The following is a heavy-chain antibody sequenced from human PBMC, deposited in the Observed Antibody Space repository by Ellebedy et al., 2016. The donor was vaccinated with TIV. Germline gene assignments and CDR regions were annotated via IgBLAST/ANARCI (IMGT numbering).Heavy chain of an antibody. J-gene: IGHJ5*02. D-gene: IGHD2-2*01. Sequence: GGSLRLSCAASGFTFSDYYMIWIRQAPGKGLEWVSYISNSGSTIYYADSVKGRFTISRDNAKNSLSLLMNSLRAEDTAVYYCARDARFIDQQHNWFDPWGQGTLDTVSS. CDR3: ARDARFIDQQHNWFDP. CDR1: GFTFSDYY. CDR2: ISNSGSTI. V-gene: IGHV3-11*01.